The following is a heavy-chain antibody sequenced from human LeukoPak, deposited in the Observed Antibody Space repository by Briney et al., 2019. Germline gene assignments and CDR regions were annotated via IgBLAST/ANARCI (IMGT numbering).Heavy chain of an antibody. CDR2: INNDRRST. D-gene: IGHD2-15*01. Sequence: PGGSLRLSCASSGFTFSFYWMHWVRQAPGKGLVWVSRINNDRRSTSYAGSVKGRLTISRDNAKNTLYLQMNSLRAEDTAVYYCARDNEYCTGGTCRLDYWGQGALVTVSS. CDR1: GFTFSFYW. CDR3: ARDNEYCTGGTCRLDY. J-gene: IGHJ4*02. V-gene: IGHV3-74*01.